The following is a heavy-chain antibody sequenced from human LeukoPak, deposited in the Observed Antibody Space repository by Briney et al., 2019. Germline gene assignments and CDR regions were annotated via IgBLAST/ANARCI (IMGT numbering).Heavy chain of an antibody. CDR3: ARVPKIVGAQYFQH. J-gene: IGHJ1*01. CDR2: IISSSSYI. D-gene: IGHD1-26*01. V-gene: IGHV3-21*01. CDR1: GFTFSSYS. Sequence: GGSLRLSCAASGFTFSSYSMNWVRQAPGKGREGVSSIISSSSYIYYAYSVKGRFTISRDNAKNSLYLQMNSLRAEDTDVYYCARVPKIVGAQYFQHWGQGTLVTVSS.